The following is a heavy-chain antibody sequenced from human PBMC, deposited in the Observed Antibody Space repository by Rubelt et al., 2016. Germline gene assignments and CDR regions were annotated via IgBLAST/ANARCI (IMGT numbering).Heavy chain of an antibody. J-gene: IGHJ4*02. D-gene: IGHD6-19*01. CDR1: GYTFTGYY. CDR2: INPNSGGT. CDR3: AGESSSGWYIDY. Sequence: QVQLVQSGAEVKKPGASVKVSCKASGYTFTGYYMHWVRQAPGQGLEWVGRINPNSGGTNYAQKFQGRVTRTMDTAITTAYMGLSRLRSDDTAVFYCAGESSSGWYIDYWGQGTLVTVSS. V-gene: IGHV1-2*06.